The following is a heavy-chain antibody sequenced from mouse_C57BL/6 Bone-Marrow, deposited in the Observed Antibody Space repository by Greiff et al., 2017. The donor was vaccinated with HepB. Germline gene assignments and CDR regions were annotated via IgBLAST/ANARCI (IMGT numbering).Heavy chain of an antibody. CDR3: ARPRITTVEDAMDY. D-gene: IGHD1-1*01. Sequence: EVKLVESGGGLVKPGGSLKLSCAASGFTFSDYGMHWVRQAPEKGLEWVAYISSGSSTIYYADTVKGRFSISRDNAKNTLFLQMTSLRSEDTAMYYCARPRITTVEDAMDYWGQGTSVTVSS. V-gene: IGHV5-17*01. CDR2: ISSGSSTI. CDR1: GFTFSDYG. J-gene: IGHJ4*01.